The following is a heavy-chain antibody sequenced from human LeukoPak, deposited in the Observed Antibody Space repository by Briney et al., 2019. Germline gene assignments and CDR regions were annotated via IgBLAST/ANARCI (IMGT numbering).Heavy chain of an antibody. CDR1: GGSISSSSYY. CDR2: NYYIGPT. Sequence: PSETLSLTCTVSGGSISSSSYYWGWIRQPPTKVLEWIGSNYYIGPTYYNPSLQSRVNIPVATPKNQFSLKLSSVTAADTAVYYCARSGYAKRGDYWGQGTLVTVSS. J-gene: IGHJ4*02. CDR3: ARSGYAKRGDY. V-gene: IGHV4-39*01. D-gene: IGHD3-3*01.